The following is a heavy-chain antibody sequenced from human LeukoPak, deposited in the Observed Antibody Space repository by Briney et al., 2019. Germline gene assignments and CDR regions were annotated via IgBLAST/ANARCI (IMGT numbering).Heavy chain of an antibody. CDR2: IYYSGTT. V-gene: IGHV4-39*07. Sequence: SETLSLTCTVSGGSFSSSDYYWGWIRQPPGKGLEWIGSIYYSGTTYYNPSLKSRVTILVDTSKNQFSLNRISVTAADTAYYMDVWGKRTTVTGSS. CDR3: V. CDR1: GGSFSSSDYY. J-gene: IGHJ6*03.